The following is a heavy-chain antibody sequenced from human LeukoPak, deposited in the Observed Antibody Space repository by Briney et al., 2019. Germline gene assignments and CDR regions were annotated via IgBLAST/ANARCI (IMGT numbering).Heavy chain of an antibody. J-gene: IGHJ6*02. D-gene: IGHD3-10*01. CDR1: GGSISSGGYS. CDR2: IYHSGST. CDR3: ASRGSGSFGYYYGMDV. Sequence: KPSETLSLTCAVSGGSISSGGYSWSWIRQPPGKGLEWIGYIYHSGSTYYNPSLKSRVTISVDRSKNQFSLKLSSVTAADTAVYYCASRGSGSFGYYYGMDVWGQGTTVTVSS. V-gene: IGHV4-30-2*01.